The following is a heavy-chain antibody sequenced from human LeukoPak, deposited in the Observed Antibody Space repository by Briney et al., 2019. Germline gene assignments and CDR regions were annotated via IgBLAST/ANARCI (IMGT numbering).Heavy chain of an antibody. J-gene: IGHJ6*02. CDR3: AKDNSGRSWYYYGMDD. Sequence: GGSLRLSCAASGFTFSNYAMSWVRQAPGKGLEWVSTISGSGGTTYYADSVKGRFTIARDNSKNTLYLQMNSLRAEDTAVYYCAKDNSGRSWYYYGMDDWGQGTTVTVSS. V-gene: IGHV3-23*01. CDR1: GFTFSNYA. CDR2: ISGSGGTT. D-gene: IGHD6-13*01.